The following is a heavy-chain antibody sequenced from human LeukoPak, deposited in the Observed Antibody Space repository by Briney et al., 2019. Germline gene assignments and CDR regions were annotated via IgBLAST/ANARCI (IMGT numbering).Heavy chain of an antibody. CDR1: GGSIGSYY. J-gene: IGHJ3*02. D-gene: IGHD7-27*01. Sequence: SETLSLTCTVSGGSIGSYYWGWIRQPPGKGLEWIGSIYYSGSTYYNPSLNSRVTISGDTSKNQVSLKLSSVTAADTAVYYCARERDGYWGWIFDIWGQGTMVTVSS. V-gene: IGHV4-39*07. CDR2: IYYSGST. CDR3: ARERDGYWGWIFDI.